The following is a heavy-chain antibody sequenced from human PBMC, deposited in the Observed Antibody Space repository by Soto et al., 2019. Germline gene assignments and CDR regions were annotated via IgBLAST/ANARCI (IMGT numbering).Heavy chain of an antibody. D-gene: IGHD2-2*01. V-gene: IGHV1-46*01. CDR2: INPRGGDT. CDR1: GYTFISYY. CDR3: ARGSPSSTTLGWFDP. Sequence: ASVKVSCKASGYTFISYYMHWVRQAPGQGLEWMGTINPRGGDTRYAQRFHGRVTMTRDTSTTTIYMEVSSLRSDDTAVYYCARGSPSSTTLGWFDPWGQGTLVTVSS. J-gene: IGHJ5*02.